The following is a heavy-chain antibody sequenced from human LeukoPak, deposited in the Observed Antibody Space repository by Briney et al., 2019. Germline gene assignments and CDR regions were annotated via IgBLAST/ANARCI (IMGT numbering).Heavy chain of an antibody. V-gene: IGHV4-59*01. CDR1: GGSISSYY. CDR3: ARGSGSYLDFDY. D-gene: IGHD1-26*01. J-gene: IGHJ4*02. Sequence: SETLSLTCTVSGGSISSYYWSWIRQPPGKGLEWIGYIYYSGSTNYNPSLKSRVTISVDTSKNQFSLKLSSVTAADTAVYYCARGSGSYLDFDYWGQGTLVTVSS. CDR2: IYYSGST.